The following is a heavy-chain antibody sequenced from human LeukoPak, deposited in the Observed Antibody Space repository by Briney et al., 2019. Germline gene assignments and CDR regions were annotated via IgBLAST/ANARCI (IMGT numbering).Heavy chain of an antibody. D-gene: IGHD2-2*01. J-gene: IGHJ5*02. CDR1: GYTFTGYY. V-gene: IGHV1-2*02. Sequence: ASVKVSCKASGYTFTGYYMHWVRQAPGQGLEWMGWINPNSGGTDYAQKFQGRVTMTRDTSISTAYMELSRLRSDDTAVYYCARDQGAWDIVVVPAATNGKRYNWFDPWGQGTLVTVSS. CDR3: ARDQGAWDIVVVPAATNGKRYNWFDP. CDR2: INPNSGGT.